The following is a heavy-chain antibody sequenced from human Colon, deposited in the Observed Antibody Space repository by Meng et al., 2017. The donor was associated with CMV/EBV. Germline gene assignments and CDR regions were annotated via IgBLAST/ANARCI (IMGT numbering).Heavy chain of an antibody. V-gene: IGHV3-66*02. Sequence: GESLKISCAGSGLTLSSMYMHWVRQAPGKGLEWVSVFYSGNSTDYADSLKGRFTVSRDNSKNTLYLQINSLSAEDTAIYYCARGRRYCPNSRCYFFDHWGQGTLVTVSS. CDR2: FYSGNST. CDR1: GLTLSSMY. D-gene: IGHD2-8*01. J-gene: IGHJ4*02. CDR3: ARGRRYCPNSRCYFFDH.